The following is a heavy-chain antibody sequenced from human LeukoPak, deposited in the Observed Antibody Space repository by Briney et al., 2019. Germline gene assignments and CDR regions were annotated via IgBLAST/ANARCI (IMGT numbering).Heavy chain of an antibody. CDR3: ARDNSGAYGD. J-gene: IGHJ4*02. Sequence: GGSLRLSCAASGFTFSDYYMMWIRQAPGKGLGWVSYISNSGTTIYYADSVKGRFTISRDNAKNSLYLQMNSLRAEDTAVYYCARDNSGAYGDSGQGTLVTVSS. D-gene: IGHD4-17*01. V-gene: IGHV3-11*01. CDR2: ISNSGTTI. CDR1: GFTFSDYY.